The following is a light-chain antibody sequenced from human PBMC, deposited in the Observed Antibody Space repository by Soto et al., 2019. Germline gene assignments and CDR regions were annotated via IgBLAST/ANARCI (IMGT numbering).Light chain of an antibody. J-gene: IGKJ4*01. Sequence: EIVLTQSPATLSLSPGERATLSCRASQSVSSSLAWYQQKPGQAPRLLIYAASNRATGIPTRFSGSGSGTAFTLTISSLELEDFGVYYCQQRSDWPPSLTFGGGTKVEIK. CDR3: QQRSDWPPSLT. CDR1: QSVSSS. V-gene: IGKV3-11*01. CDR2: AAS.